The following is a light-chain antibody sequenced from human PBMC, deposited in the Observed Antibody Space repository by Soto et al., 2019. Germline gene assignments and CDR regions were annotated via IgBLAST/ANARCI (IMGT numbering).Light chain of an antibody. CDR1: QSVDSSF. Sequence: EIVLTQSPGSLSLSPGERATLSCRASQSVDSSFFAWYQQKPGQAPRLLIYGASNRATGIPDRFSGRGSGTVFTLTITGLEPDDFALYYCQQYVSSVTFGQGTKVEIK. V-gene: IGKV3-20*01. CDR3: QQYVSSVT. J-gene: IGKJ1*01. CDR2: GAS.